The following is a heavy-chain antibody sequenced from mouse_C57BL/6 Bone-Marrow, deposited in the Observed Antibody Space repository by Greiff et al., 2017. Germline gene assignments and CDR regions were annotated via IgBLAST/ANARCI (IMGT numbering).Heavy chain of an antibody. J-gene: IGHJ3*01. CDR1: GYTFTSYW. D-gene: IGHD1-1*01. Sequence: QVQLQQPGAELVKPGASVKLSCKASGYTFTSYWMHWVKQRPGQGLEWIGMIHPNSGSTNYNEKFKSKATLTVDKSSSTAYMQLSSLTSEDSAVYYCAREYGSSSWFAYWGQGTRVTVSA. V-gene: IGHV1-64*01. CDR2: IHPNSGST. CDR3: AREYGSSSWFAY.